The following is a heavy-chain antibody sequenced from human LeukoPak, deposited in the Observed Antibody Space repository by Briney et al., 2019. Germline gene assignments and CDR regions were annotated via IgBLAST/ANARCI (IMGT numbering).Heavy chain of an antibody. J-gene: IGHJ4*02. D-gene: IGHD3-10*01. CDR1: GFTFSSYW. V-gene: IGHV3-7*01. Sequence: GGSLRLSCAASGFTFSSYWMSWVRQAPGKGLEWVANIKQDGSEKYYVDSVKGRFTISRDNGKNSLYLQMNSLRAEDTAVYYCAREKRLLWFGESEPLDYWGQGTLVTVSS. CDR2: IKQDGSEK. CDR3: AREKRLLWFGESEPLDY.